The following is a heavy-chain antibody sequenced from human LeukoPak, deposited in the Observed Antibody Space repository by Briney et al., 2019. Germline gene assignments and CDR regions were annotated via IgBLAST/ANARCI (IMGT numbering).Heavy chain of an antibody. V-gene: IGHV4-59*01. CDR3: ARDGAEAGFDY. D-gene: IGHD6-13*01. Sequence: PSETLSLTCTVSGGSISSYYWSWIRQPPGKGLEWIGYIYYSGSTNYNPSLKSRVTISVDTSKNQFSLKLSSVTAADTAVYYCARDGAEAGFDYWGQGTLVTVSS. J-gene: IGHJ4*02. CDR1: GGSISSYY. CDR2: IYYSGST.